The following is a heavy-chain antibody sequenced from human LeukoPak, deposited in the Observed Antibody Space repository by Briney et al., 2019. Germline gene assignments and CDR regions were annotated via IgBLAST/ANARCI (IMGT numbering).Heavy chain of an antibody. CDR1: GGSISRYY. CDR2: IYYSGST. V-gene: IGHV4-59*08. Sequence: SETLSLTCSVSGGSISRYYWSWIRQPPGKGLEWIGYIYYSGSTNYNPSLKSRVTISVDTSKNQFSLNLSSVTAADTAVYYCARHSLAGADLWGRGTLVTVSS. D-gene: IGHD6-19*01. J-gene: IGHJ2*01. CDR3: ARHSLAGADL.